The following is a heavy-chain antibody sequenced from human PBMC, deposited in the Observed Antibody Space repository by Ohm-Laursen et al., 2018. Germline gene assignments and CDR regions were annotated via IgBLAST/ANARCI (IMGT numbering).Heavy chain of an antibody. Sequence: SDTLSLTCAVYGGSFSGYYWSWIRQPPGKGLEWIGEINHSGSTNYNPSLKSRVTISVDTAKNQFSLKLSSVTAADTAVYYCARGVFVRVYAVPYYYYGMDVWGQGTTVTVSS. D-gene: IGHD2-8*01. J-gene: IGHJ6*02. CDR3: ARGVFVRVYAVPYYYYGMDV. CDR1: GGSFSGYY. V-gene: IGHV4-34*01. CDR2: INHSGST.